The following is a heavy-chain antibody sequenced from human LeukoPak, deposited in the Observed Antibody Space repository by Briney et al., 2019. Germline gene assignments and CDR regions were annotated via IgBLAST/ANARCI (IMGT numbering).Heavy chain of an antibody. Sequence: ASVKVSCKASGYTFTSYSMNWVRQAPGQGLEWMGWISAYNGHTNYAQKFQGRVTMTTDTSTSTAYMDLRSLRSDDTAVYYCARDLSYPDNWFDPWGQGTLVTVSS. CDR1: GYTFTSYS. D-gene: IGHD2-2*01. CDR2: ISAYNGHT. CDR3: ARDLSYPDNWFDP. J-gene: IGHJ5*02. V-gene: IGHV1-18*01.